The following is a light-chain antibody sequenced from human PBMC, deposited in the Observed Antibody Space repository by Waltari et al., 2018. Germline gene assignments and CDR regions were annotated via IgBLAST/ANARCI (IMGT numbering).Light chain of an antibody. CDR2: WAS. Sequence: DIVMTQSPDSLAVSLGERATIPCKSSWNLCSSNNRNCLAWYQQKPGQPPKLLAYWASTRESGVPDRFSASGSGTDFTLTISSLQAEDVAVYYCQQYSNTPLTFGGGTRVEIK. J-gene: IGKJ4*01. CDR1: WNLCSSNNRNC. V-gene: IGKV4-1*01. CDR3: QQYSNTPLT.